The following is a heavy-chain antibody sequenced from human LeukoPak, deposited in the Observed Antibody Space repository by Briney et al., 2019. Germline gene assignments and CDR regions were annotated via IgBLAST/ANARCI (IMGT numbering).Heavy chain of an antibody. CDR3: ARDIAAAFIK. CDR1: GFTFSGYS. J-gene: IGHJ4*02. Sequence: GGSLRLSCAASGFTFSGYSMNWVRQAPGKGLEWVSHISSSSSIYYADSVKGRFTISRDNAKNSLYLLMDSLRDDDMAVYFCARDIAAAFIKWGQGTLVTVSS. CDR2: ISSSSSI. V-gene: IGHV3-48*02. D-gene: IGHD6-13*01.